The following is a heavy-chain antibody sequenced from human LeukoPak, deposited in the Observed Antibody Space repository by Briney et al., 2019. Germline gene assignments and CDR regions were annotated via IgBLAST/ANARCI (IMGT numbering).Heavy chain of an antibody. J-gene: IGHJ4*02. CDR1: GYTFTSYA. V-gene: IGHV1-3*01. CDR2: ISAYNGNT. D-gene: IGHD2-2*01. Sequence: GASVKVSCKASGYTFTSYAMHWVRQAPGQGLEWMGWISAYNGNTNYAQKFQGRVTITTDESTSTAYMELSSLRSEDTAVYYCAGSTSLTFDYWGQGTLVTVPS. CDR3: AGSTSLTFDY.